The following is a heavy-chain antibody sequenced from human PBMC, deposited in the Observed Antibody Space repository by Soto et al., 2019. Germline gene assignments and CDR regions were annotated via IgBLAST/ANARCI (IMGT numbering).Heavy chain of an antibody. CDR3: SKDAGGTTPHGPSLVAWYFYYGMDV. D-gene: IGHD4-17*01. CDR2: ISYDGTNK. V-gene: IGHV3-30*18. J-gene: IGHJ6*02. CDR1: GFFFSDYG. Sequence: QVQLVESGGGVVQPGRPLRLSCEASGFFFSDYGMHWVRQAPGKGLEWVAVISYDGTNKYYGDSAKGRFTISRDNSRNTLYLEMNSLSEEDTAVYYCSKDAGGTTPHGPSLVAWYFYYGMDVWGPGTTVTVSS.